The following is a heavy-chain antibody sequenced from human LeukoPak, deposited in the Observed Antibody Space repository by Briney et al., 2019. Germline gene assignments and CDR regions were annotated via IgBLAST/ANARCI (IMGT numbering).Heavy chain of an antibody. CDR2: ISWNSGSI. CDR1: GFTFDDYA. J-gene: IGHJ6*02. D-gene: IGHD1-14*01. Sequence: PGGSLRLSCAASGFTFDDYAMHWVGQAPGKGLEWVSGISWNSGSIGYADSVKGRFTISRDDAKNSLYLQMNSLRAEDTALYYCAKSVSALRNYYGMDVWGQGTTVTVSS. V-gene: IGHV3-9*01. CDR3: AKSVSALRNYYGMDV.